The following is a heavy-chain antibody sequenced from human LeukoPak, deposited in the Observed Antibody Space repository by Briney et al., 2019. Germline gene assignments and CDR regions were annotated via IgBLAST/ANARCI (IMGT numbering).Heavy chain of an antibody. V-gene: IGHV3-21*01. CDR3: ARGRLGNYYYYMDV. CDR2: ISSSSSYI. J-gene: IGHJ6*03. CDR1: GFTFSSYS. D-gene: IGHD3-16*01. Sequence: GGSLRLSCAASGFTFSSYSMNWVRQAPGKGLKWVSSISSSSSYIYYADSVKGRFTISRDNAKNSLYLQMNSLRAEDTAVYYCARGRLGNYYYYMDVRGKGTTVTVSS.